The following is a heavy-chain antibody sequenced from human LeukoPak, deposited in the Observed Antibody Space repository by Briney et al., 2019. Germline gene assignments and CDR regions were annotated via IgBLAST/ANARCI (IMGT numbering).Heavy chain of an antibody. V-gene: IGHV4-39*07. J-gene: IGHJ2*01. Sequence: SETLSLTCTVSGGSISSSSYYWGWIRQPPGKGLEWIGSIYYSGSTYYNPSLKSRVTISVDKSKNQFSLKLSSVTAADTAVYYCARYELGYFDLWGRGTLVTVSS. CDR3: ARYELGYFDL. CDR1: GGSISSSSYY. D-gene: IGHD1-1*01. CDR2: IYYSGST.